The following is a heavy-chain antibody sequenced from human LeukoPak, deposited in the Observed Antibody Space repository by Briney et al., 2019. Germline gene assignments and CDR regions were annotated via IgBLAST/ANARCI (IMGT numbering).Heavy chain of an antibody. CDR3: ARDREQQLALGALDI. D-gene: IGHD6-13*01. Sequence: ASVNVSCKASGYTFTGYYMHWVRQAPGQGLEWMGWINPNSGGTNYAQKFQGRVTMTRDTSISTAYMELSRLRSDDTAVYYCARDREQQLALGALDIWGQGTMVTVSS. CDR2: INPNSGGT. J-gene: IGHJ3*02. V-gene: IGHV1-2*02. CDR1: GYTFTGYY.